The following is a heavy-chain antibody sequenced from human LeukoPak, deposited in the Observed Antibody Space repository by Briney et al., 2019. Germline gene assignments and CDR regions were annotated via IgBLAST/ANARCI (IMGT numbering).Heavy chain of an antibody. V-gene: IGHV3-66*02. CDR2: IQTGGGT. CDR3: ADPGVGY. D-gene: IGHD3-10*01. J-gene: IGHJ4*02. Sequence: GGSLRLSCVVSGFTVTSNYISWVRQAPGKGLEWVSIIQTGGGTSYADSVMGRFTISRDISKNTVYLQMNSLRPEDTAVYYYADPGVGYWGQGTLVTVSS. CDR1: GFTVTSNY.